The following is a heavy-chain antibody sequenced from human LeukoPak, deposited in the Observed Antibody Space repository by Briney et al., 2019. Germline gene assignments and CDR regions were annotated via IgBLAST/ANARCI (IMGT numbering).Heavy chain of an antibody. V-gene: IGHV1-69*13. J-gene: IGHJ6*02. CDR2: IIPIFGTA. Sequence: ASVKVSCKASGGTFSSYAISWVRQAPGQGLEWMGGIIPIFGTANYAQKFQGRVTITADESTSTAYMELSSLRSEDTAVYYCARDLHPTGYCSGGSCYGMDAWGQGTTVTVSS. CDR3: ARDLHPTGYCSGGSCYGMDA. D-gene: IGHD2-15*01. CDR1: GGTFSSYA.